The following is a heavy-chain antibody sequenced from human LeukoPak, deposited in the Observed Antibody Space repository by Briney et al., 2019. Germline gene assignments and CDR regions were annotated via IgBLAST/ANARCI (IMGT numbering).Heavy chain of an antibody. D-gene: IGHD4-23*01. Sequence: PSETLSLTCTVSGGSITSSSYYWGWIRQPPGKGLEWIGSIYYSGSTYYNPSLKSRVTISVDTPKNQFSLKLSSVTAADTAVYYYARDKSTNSYYYYGMDVWGQGTTGTVSS. CDR3: ARDKSTNSYYYYGMDV. J-gene: IGHJ6*02. CDR1: GGSITSSSYY. V-gene: IGHV4-39*07. CDR2: IYYSGST.